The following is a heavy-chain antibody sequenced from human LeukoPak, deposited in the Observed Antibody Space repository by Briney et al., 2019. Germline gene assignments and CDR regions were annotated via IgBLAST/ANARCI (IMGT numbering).Heavy chain of an antibody. Sequence: PLETLSLTCTVSGYSISSGYYWGWIRQPPGKGLEWIGSIYHSGSTYYNPSLKSRVTISVDTSKNQFSLKLSSVTAADTAVYYCARRASIAVAGTLFDPWGQGTLVTVSS. J-gene: IGHJ5*02. CDR2: IYHSGST. CDR1: GYSISSGYY. V-gene: IGHV4-38-2*02. D-gene: IGHD6-19*01. CDR3: ARRASIAVAGTLFDP.